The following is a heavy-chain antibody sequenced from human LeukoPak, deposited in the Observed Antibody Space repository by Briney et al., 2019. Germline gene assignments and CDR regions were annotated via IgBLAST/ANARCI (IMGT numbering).Heavy chain of an antibody. V-gene: IGHV3-13*01. CDR2: IGSRGDT. J-gene: IGHJ4*02. CDR3: ARGGIQVSGIDEFDY. D-gene: IGHD6-19*01. CDR1: GFTFIDYD. Sequence: GGYLRRSGAASGFTFIDYDMHWVGQGIGKGLEWVSAIGSRGDTHYSGSVKGRFTISRENAESSLYLQMNSLRAEDTAVYYCARGGIQVSGIDEFDYWGQGTLVTVSS.